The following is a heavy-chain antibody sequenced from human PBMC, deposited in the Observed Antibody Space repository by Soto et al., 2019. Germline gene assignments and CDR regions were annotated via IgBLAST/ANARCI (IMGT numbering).Heavy chain of an antibody. CDR3: ARDSSDYDFWSGYYIFGY. CDR2: ISSSSSTI. V-gene: IGHV3-48*01. Sequence: EVQLVESGGGLVQPGGSLRLSCAASGFTFSSYSMNWVRQAPGKGLEWVSYISSSSSTIYYADSVKGRFTISRDNAKNSLYLQMNSLRAEDTAVYYCARDSSDYDFWSGYYIFGYWGQGTLVTVSS. CDR1: GFTFSSYS. D-gene: IGHD3-3*01. J-gene: IGHJ4*02.